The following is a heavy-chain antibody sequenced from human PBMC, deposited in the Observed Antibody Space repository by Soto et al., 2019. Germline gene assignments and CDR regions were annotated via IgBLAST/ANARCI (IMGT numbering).Heavy chain of an antibody. CDR1: GYTFTGYY. CDR2: IIPIFGTA. CDR3: ASTPAAGTEMGRSLYGMDV. D-gene: IGHD6-13*01. V-gene: IGHV1-69*13. Sequence: SVKVSCKTSGYTFTGYYMHWVRQAPGQGLEWMGGIIPIFGTANYAQKFQGRVTITADESTSTAYMELSSLRSEDTAVYYCASTPAAGTEMGRSLYGMDVWGQGTTVTVSS. J-gene: IGHJ6*02.